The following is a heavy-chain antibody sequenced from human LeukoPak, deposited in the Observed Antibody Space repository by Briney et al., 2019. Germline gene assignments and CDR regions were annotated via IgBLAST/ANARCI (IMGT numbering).Heavy chain of an antibody. CDR3: ARNPGIAAGRGNFYYMDV. V-gene: IGHV3-48*03. J-gene: IGHJ6*03. D-gene: IGHD6-6*01. CDR1: GFTFSSYE. Sequence: GGSLRLSCSASGFTFSSYEMNWVRQAPGKGLEWISYITGSGDTIYYADSVKGRFTISRDNAKNSLFLQMNSLRAEDTAVYYCARNPGIAAGRGNFYYMDVWGKGTTVTVSS. CDR2: ITGSGDTI.